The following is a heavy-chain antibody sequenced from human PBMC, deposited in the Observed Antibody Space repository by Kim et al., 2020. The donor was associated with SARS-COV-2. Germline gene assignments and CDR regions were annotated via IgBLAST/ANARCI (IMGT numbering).Heavy chain of an antibody. CDR1: GFTFSTSW. CDR2: IKHDGSDK. D-gene: IGHD6-19*01. V-gene: IGHV3-7*03. CDR3: AGPYSSAWALGY. Sequence: GGSLRLSCVASGFTFSTSWMTWVRQAPGKGLEWVANIKHDGSDKYYVDSVKGRFTISRDNAKNSLFLQMNSLRPEDTAVYYCAGPYSSAWALGYWGPGTLVTLSS. J-gene: IGHJ4*02.